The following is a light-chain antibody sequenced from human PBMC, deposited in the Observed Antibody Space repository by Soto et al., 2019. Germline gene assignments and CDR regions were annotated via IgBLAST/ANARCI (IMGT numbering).Light chain of an antibody. CDR3: MQATHWPWT. V-gene: IGKV2-30*01. CDR2: KVS. Sequence: DVVMTQSPLSLPVTLGQPASISCRSSQSLVSSDGNTHLIWFQQRPGQSPRRLIYKVSNRDSEVPDRFSGIGSGTDFTLDISRVEAEDVGFYYCMQATHWPWTFGQGTKVEIK. J-gene: IGKJ1*01. CDR1: QSLVSSDGNTH.